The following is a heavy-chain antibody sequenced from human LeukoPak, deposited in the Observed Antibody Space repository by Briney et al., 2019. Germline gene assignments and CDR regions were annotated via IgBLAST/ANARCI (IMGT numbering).Heavy chain of an antibody. CDR1: GYTFSGHY. J-gene: IGHJ4*02. D-gene: IGHD2-2*01. CDR2: INPNSGGT. CDR3: ARIFCSSSSCYFFDY. V-gene: IGHV1-2*02. Sequence: ASVKVSCKASGYTFSGHYMHWVRQAPGQGLEWMGWINPNSGGTNYAQKFQGRVTMTRDTSISTAYMELSRLRSDDTAVYYCARIFCSSSSCYFFDYWGQGTLVTVS.